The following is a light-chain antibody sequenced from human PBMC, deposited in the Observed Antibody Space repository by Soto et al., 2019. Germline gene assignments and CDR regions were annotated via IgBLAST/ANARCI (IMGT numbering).Light chain of an antibody. CDR3: LQDYTFPWT. J-gene: IGKJ1*01. V-gene: IGKV1-6*01. CDR1: QDIRNE. Sequence: AIQMIQSPSSLAASVGDIVTITCRASQDIRNEFGWYQQKPGKAPQLLVFAATSLQDGVPSRFSGSTSGSDITLTISILQPEDFATYYCLQDYTFPWTFGQGTRVEIK. CDR2: AAT.